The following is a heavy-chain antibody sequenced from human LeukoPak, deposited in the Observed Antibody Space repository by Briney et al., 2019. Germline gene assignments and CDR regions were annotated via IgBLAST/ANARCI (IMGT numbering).Heavy chain of an antibody. CDR3: AREVMGRSEGIYYFDY. CDR2: ISGSGGST. D-gene: IGHD2-15*01. CDR1: GFTFSSYA. V-gene: IGHV3-23*01. Sequence: GGSLRLSCAASGFTFSSYAMSWVRQAPGKGLEWVSAISGSGGSTYYADSVKGRFTISRDNSKNTLYLQMNSLRAEDTAVYYCAREVMGRSEGIYYFDYWGQGTLVTVSS. J-gene: IGHJ4*02.